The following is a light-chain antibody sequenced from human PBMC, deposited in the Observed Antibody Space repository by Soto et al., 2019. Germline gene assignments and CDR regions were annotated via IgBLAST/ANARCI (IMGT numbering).Light chain of an antibody. V-gene: IGLV1-40*01. CDR3: QSYDSSLSGWV. CDR2: GNS. Sequence: QSVLTQPPSVSGAPGQRGTISCTGSSSNIGAHYDVHWYQQLPGTAPKLLIYGNSNRPSGVPDRFSGSKSGTSASLAITGLQAEDEADYYCQSYDSSLSGWVFGGGTKLTVL. CDR1: SSNIGAHYD. J-gene: IGLJ3*02.